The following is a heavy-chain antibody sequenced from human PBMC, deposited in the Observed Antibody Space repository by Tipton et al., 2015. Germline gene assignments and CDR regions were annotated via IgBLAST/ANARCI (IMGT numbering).Heavy chain of an antibody. J-gene: IGHJ6*02. D-gene: IGHD1-14*01. CDR3: AKDHNLWARGGMDV. CDR2: INWNSAVI. Sequence: SLRLSCAASGFTFDDYAMHWVRQGPGKGLEWVSSINWNSAVIGYADSVKGRFTISRDNAKNSLYLQMNSLRTEDTALYYCAKDHNLWARGGMDVWGQGTTVTVSS. CDR1: GFTFDDYA. V-gene: IGHV3-9*01.